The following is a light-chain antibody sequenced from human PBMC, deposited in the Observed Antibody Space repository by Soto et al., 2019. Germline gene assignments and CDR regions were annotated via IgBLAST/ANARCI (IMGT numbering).Light chain of an antibody. J-gene: IGKJ4*01. Sequence: DIQMTQSPSSLSASVGDRVTITCRASQSISNYLNWYQQKPGKAPELLIYSASSLQSGVPSRFGGSGSGTDFTLTITSLQPEDFATYYCQQSYSSPPTFGGGTKVEIK. CDR1: QSISNY. CDR3: QQSYSSPPT. V-gene: IGKV1-39*01. CDR2: SAS.